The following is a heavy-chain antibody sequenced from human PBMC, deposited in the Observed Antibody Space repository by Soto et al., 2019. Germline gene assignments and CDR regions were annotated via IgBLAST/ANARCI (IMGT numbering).Heavy chain of an antibody. CDR1: GGTFSSYS. J-gene: IGHJ4*02. CDR2: IIPIFGTA. Sequence: SVKVSCKASGGTFSSYSISWVLQAPGQGLEWMGGIIPIFGTANYAQKFQGRVTITADESTSTAYMELSSLRSEDTAVYYCATCGYSYGWDLDYWGQGTLVTVSS. CDR3: ATCGYSYGWDLDY. V-gene: IGHV1-69*13. D-gene: IGHD5-18*01.